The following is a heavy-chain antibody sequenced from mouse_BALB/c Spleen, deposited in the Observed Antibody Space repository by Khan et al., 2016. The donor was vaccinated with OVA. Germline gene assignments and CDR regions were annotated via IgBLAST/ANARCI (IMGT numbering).Heavy chain of an antibody. V-gene: IGHV1-18*01. D-gene: IGHD1-1*01. Sequence: VQLKESGPELVKPGASVKISCKTSGYTFPEYTVHWVKQSLGKSLDWIGVINPKNGGTAYNQKFKGKATLTVDKSSSTAYMEFRSLTSDDSAVYYCARDAVGYWGQGTSVTVAS. CDR3: ARDAVGY. CDR1: GYTFPEYT. CDR2: INPKNGGT. J-gene: IGHJ4*01.